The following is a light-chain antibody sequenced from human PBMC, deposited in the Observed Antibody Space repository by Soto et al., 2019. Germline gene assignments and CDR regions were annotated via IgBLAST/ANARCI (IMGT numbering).Light chain of an antibody. CDR3: CSFTPSTTWV. Sequence: QSALTQPASVSGSPGQSITISCTGTSSDVGGYNYVSWYQQHPGKAPKLMIYEVSNRPSGVSIRFSGSKSGNTASLTISGLQAEDEAYYYCCSFTPSTTWVFGGGTKLTVL. V-gene: IGLV2-14*01. J-gene: IGLJ3*02. CDR2: EVS. CDR1: SSDVGGYNY.